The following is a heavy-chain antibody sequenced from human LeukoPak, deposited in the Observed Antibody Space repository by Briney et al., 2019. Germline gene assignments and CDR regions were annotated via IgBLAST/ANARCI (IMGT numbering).Heavy chain of an antibody. CDR1: GFTFSNYW. V-gene: IGHV3-74*01. J-gene: IGHJ4*02. CDR2: INSDGSST. D-gene: IGHD5-18*01. Sequence: GGSLRLSCAASGFTFSNYWMHWVRQAPGKGLVWGSRINSDGSSTTYADSVKGRFTISRDNGQNTLYLQMNSLRAEDTAVYYCAREGRGYSYAFEYWGQGTLVTVSS. CDR3: AREGRGYSYAFEY.